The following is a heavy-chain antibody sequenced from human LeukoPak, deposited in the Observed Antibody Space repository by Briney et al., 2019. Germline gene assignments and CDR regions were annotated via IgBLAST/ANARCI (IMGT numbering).Heavy chain of an antibody. Sequence: SETLSLTCAVYGGSFSDYYWNWIRQPPGKGLEWIGEINHSGSTNYNPSLKSRVTMSVDTFKNQFSLTLSSVPAARTAIYYCARVQDFETRGYYLGYWGHGTLVTVSS. D-gene: IGHD3-22*01. CDR1: GGSFSDYY. V-gene: IGHV4-34*01. J-gene: IGHJ4*01. CDR3: ARVQDFETRGYYLGY. CDR2: INHSGST.